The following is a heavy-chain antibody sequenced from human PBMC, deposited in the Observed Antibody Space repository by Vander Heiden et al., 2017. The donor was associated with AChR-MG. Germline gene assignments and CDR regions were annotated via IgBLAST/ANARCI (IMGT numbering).Heavy chain of an antibody. CDR3: ARDVIGGRGMDV. CDR1: GFTVSSNY. J-gene: IGHJ6*02. D-gene: IGHD2-21*01. V-gene: IGHV3-53*02. CDR2: IYSGGST. Sequence: EVQLVETGGGLTQPGGCLSLYCAASGFTVSSNYMSWVRQAARKVLEWVSVIYSGGSTYYADSVKGRFTISRDNSKNTLYLQMNSLRAEDTAVYYCARDVIGGRGMDVWGQGTTVTVSS.